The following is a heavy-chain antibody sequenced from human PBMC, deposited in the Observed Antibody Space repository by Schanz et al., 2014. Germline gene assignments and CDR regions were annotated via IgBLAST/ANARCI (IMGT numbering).Heavy chain of an antibody. Sequence: QVQLVQSGAEVKKPGASVRVSCKVSGYAFTTYGISWVRQAPGQGLEWMGWISPYNGNTNYAQKLQGRVTMTADTSTSKVYMELRSLKSEDAAVYYCARDGVDAAAWGDYWGQGTLXTVSS. CDR2: ISPYNGNT. V-gene: IGHV1-18*01. D-gene: IGHD3-16*01. J-gene: IGHJ4*02. CDR1: GYAFTTYG. CDR3: ARDGVDAAAWGDY.